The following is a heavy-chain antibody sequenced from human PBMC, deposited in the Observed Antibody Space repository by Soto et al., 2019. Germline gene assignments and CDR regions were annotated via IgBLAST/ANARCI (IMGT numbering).Heavy chain of an antibody. V-gene: IGHV4-39*01. CDR3: ASPGIAAAGRNYYYYYGMDV. D-gene: IGHD6-13*01. Sequence: SETLSLTCTVSGGSISSSSYYWGLIRQPPWKGLEWIGSIYYSGSTYYNPSLKSRVTISVDTSKNQFSLKLSSVTAADTAVYYCASPGIAAAGRNYYYYYGMDVWGQGTTVTVSS. CDR1: GGSISSSSYY. CDR2: IYYSGST. J-gene: IGHJ6*02.